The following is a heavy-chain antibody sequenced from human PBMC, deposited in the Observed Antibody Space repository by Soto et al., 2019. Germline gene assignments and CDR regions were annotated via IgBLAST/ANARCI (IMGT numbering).Heavy chain of an antibody. CDR1: GFTFSSYD. Sequence: EVQLVESGGGLVQPGGSLRLSCAASGFTFSSYDMHWVRQATGKGLEWVSAIGTAGDTYYPGSVKGRFTISRENAKNSLYLQMNSLRAGETAVYYCARMGESGCYYGGFDYWGQGTLVTVSS. CDR3: ARMGESGCYYGGFDY. CDR2: IGTAGDT. J-gene: IGHJ4*02. V-gene: IGHV3-13*01. D-gene: IGHD1-26*01.